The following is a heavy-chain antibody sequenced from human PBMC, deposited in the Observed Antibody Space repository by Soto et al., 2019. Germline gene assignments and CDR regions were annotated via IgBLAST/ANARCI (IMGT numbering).Heavy chain of an antibody. J-gene: IGHJ4*02. CDR2: IHYNGNT. V-gene: IGHV4-61*03. CDR1: GGSISSGGYS. CDR3: AREGNLGRWIQPLDS. D-gene: IGHD2-2*03. Sequence: SETLSLTCAVSGGSISSGGYSWSWIRQPPGKGLEWIGNIHYNGNTNYNPSLKSRVTMSVDTSKNHFSLKLISVTTADTAVYFCAREGNLGRWIQPLDSWGQGTLVTVSS.